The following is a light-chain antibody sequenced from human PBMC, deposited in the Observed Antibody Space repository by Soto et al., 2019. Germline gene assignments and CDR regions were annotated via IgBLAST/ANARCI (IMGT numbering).Light chain of an antibody. J-gene: IGLJ2*01. CDR2: DVS. CDR1: SSDVGGYNY. CDR3: SSYTSSNTVV. V-gene: IGLV2-14*01. Sequence: QSALTQPASVSGSPGQSITISCTGTSSDVGGYNYVSWYQQHPGKAPKLMIYDVSNRPSGVSNRFSGSKSRNTASLTISGLQAEDEADYYCSSYTSSNTVVSGGGTQLTVL.